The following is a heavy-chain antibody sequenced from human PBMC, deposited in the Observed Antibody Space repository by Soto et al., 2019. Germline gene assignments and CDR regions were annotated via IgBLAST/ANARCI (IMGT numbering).Heavy chain of an antibody. V-gene: IGHV3-23*01. CDR1: GFTFSSYA. D-gene: IGHD3-9*01. J-gene: IGHJ6*02. Sequence: EVQLLESGGGLVQPGGSLRLSCAASGFTFSSYAMNWVRQAPGKGLEWVSAISGSGGSTYYADSVKGRFTISRDNSKNPLYLQMNSLRPDDTAVYYCAKGLNSYYDMLTGQPTMDVWGQGTTVTVS. CDR3: AKGLNSYYDMLTGQPTMDV. CDR2: ISGSGGST.